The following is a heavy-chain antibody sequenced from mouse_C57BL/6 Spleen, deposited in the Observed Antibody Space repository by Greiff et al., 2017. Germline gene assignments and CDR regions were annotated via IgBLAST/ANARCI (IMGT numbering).Heavy chain of an antibody. CDR2: INYDGSST. CDR1: GFTFSDYY. CDR3: ARGSSAWFAD. V-gene: IGHV5-16*01. D-gene: IGHD3-1*01. J-gene: IGHJ3*01. Sequence: EVMLVESEGGLVQPGSSMNLSCTASGFTFSDYYMAWVRQVPEKGLEWVANINYDGSSTYYLVSLKSRFIISRDNAKNILYLHMSSLKSEDTAKYYCARGSSAWFADGGTGTLVTVAA.